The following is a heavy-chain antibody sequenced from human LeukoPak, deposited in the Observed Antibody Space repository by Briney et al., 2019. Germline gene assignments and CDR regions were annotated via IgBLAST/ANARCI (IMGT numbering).Heavy chain of an antibody. CDR1: GFTFSSYS. D-gene: IGHD1/OR15-1a*01. J-gene: IGHJ4*02. CDR3: TRYWNNLSADY. CDR2: ISSRSGTI. V-gene: IGHV3-48*01. Sequence: GGSLSLSCAPSGFTFSSYSMNWVRQAPGRGLERVSYISSRSGTISYAYSVTGRFTISRDNTKTSLSLQMNSLRAEDTAVYYGTRYWNNLSADYWGQGSLVTLS.